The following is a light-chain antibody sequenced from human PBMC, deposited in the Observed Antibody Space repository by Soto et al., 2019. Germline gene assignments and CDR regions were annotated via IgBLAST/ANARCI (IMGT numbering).Light chain of an antibody. J-gene: IGKJ1*01. Sequence: EMVLTQSPGTLSLSPWDRATLSCRASQSVSSSYLAWYQQKPGQAPRLLIYGASSRATGIPDRFSGSGSGTDFTLTISRLEPEDFAVYYCQQYGSSPSWTFGQGTKVDNK. CDR2: GAS. CDR3: QQYGSSPSWT. V-gene: IGKV3-20*01. CDR1: QSVSSSY.